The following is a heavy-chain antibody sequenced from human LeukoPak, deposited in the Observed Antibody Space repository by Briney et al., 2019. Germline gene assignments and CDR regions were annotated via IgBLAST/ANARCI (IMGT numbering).Heavy chain of an antibody. Sequence: ASVKVSCKASGGTFSSYAIRWVRQAPGQGLEWMGRIIPILGIANYAQKFQSRVTITADKSTSTACMELSSLRSEDTAVYYCARGGITGTTNFDYWGQGTLVTVSS. CDR1: GGTFSSYA. CDR2: IIPILGIA. V-gene: IGHV1-69*04. CDR3: ARGGITGTTNFDY. J-gene: IGHJ4*02. D-gene: IGHD1-7*01.